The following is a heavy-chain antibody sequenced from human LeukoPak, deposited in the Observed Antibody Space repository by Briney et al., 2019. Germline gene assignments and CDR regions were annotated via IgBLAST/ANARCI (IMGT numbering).Heavy chain of an antibody. CDR1: GGSFSGYY. CDR3: ASPHYYDSSGQEAFDI. V-gene: IGHV4-34*01. Sequence: SETLSLTCAVYGGSFSGYYWSWIRQPPGKGLEWIGEINHSGRTNYNPSLKSRVTISVDKSKSQFSLKLSSVTAADTAVYYCASPHYYDSSGQEAFDIWGQGTMVTVSS. CDR2: INHSGRT. J-gene: IGHJ3*02. D-gene: IGHD3-22*01.